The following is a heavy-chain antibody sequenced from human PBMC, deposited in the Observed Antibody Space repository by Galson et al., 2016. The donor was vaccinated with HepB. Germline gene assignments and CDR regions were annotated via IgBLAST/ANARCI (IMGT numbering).Heavy chain of an antibody. Sequence: SLRLSCAASGFIFINYGMTWVRQAPGKGLEWVSNISVAGGRTKYADSVKGRFTISRDESRDTLFLHMNSLRVEDTAVYYCATWDSGRWFEFWGQGSQVTVS. D-gene: IGHD5-12*01. CDR2: ISVAGGRT. J-gene: IGHJ1*01. CDR3: ATWDSGRWFEF. V-gene: IGHV3-23*01. CDR1: GFIFINYG.